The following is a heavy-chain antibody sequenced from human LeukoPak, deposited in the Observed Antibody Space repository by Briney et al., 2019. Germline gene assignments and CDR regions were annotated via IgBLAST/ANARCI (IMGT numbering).Heavy chain of an antibody. J-gene: IGHJ6*02. D-gene: IGHD2-15*01. CDR1: GFTFSSYA. CDR2: ISGSGGST. Sequence: GGSLRLSCAASGFTFSSYAMSWVRQAPGKGLEWVSAISGSGGSTYYADSVKGRFTISRDNSKNTLYLQMNSLRAEDTAVYYCANLLESSGGSSADVYYYGMDVWGQGTTVTVSS. V-gene: IGHV3-23*01. CDR3: ANLLESSGGSSADVYYYGMDV.